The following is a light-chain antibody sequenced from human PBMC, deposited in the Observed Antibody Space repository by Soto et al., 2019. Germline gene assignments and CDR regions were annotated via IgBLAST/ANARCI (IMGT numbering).Light chain of an antibody. Sequence: DIQLTQSPSFLAASVGDRVTITCRASQGIASFLAWYQQKPGKAPKLLIYSATTLQTGVSSRFSGSRSGPEFTLTISSLQPEDFAVYYCQQYNNWPETFGQGTKVEIK. CDR3: QQYNNWPET. V-gene: IGKV1-9*01. J-gene: IGKJ1*01. CDR2: SAT. CDR1: QGIASF.